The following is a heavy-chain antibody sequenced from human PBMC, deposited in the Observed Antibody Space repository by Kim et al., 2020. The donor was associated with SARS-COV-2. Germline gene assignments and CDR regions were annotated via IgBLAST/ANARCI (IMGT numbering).Heavy chain of an antibody. J-gene: IGHJ6*02. D-gene: IGHD3-3*01. Sequence: ASVKVSCKVSGYTLTELSMHWVRQAPGKGLEWMGGFDPEDGETIYAQKFQGRVTMTEDTSTDTAYMELSSLRSEDTAVYYCATGSITIFGVVPSYGMDVWGQGTTVTVCS. CDR1: GYTLTELS. CDR2: FDPEDGET. CDR3: ATGSITIFGVVPSYGMDV. V-gene: IGHV1-24*01.